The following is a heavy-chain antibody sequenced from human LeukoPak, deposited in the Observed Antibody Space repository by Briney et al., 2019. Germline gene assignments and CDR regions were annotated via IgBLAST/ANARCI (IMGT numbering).Heavy chain of an antibody. CDR2: ISAYNGNT. CDR1: GYTFTSYG. V-gene: IGHV1-18*01. D-gene: IGHD3-10*01. Sequence: ASVNVSCKASGYTFTSYGISWVRQAPGQGLEWMGWISAYNGNTNYAQKLQGRVTMTTDTSTSTAYMELRSLRSDDTAVYYCARARMVRGVIIKRDNWFDPWGQGTLVTVSS. CDR3: ARARMVRGVIIKRDNWFDP. J-gene: IGHJ5*02.